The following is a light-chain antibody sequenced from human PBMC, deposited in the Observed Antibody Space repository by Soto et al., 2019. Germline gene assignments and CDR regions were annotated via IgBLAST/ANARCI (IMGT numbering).Light chain of an antibody. CDR1: SSDVGYYNR. J-gene: IGLJ1*01. CDR3: SLYTSSTCYV. Sequence: QSVLTXPPSVSGSPGQSVTISCTATSSDVGYYNRVSWYQQPPGTAPKLLIYEVSNRPSGVPDRFSGSKSGNTASLTISGLQAEDEADYYCSLYTSSTCYVFGTGTNVTVL. V-gene: IGLV2-18*01. CDR2: EVS.